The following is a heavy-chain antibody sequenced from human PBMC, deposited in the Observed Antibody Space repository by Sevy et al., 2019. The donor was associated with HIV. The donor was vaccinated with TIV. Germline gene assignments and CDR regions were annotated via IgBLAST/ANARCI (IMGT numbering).Heavy chain of an antibody. J-gene: IGHJ4*02. CDR3: ARDKGESSSSFLGELSY. D-gene: IGHD3-16*02. Sequence: GGSLRLSCAASGFTFIRYAMNWVRQAPGKGLEWEAVISSNGRNKYYADSLKGRFTISRDNSKNTLYLQMNSLRSEDTAVYYCARDKGESSSSFLGELSYWGQGTLVTVSS. CDR1: GFTFIRYA. CDR2: ISSNGRNK. V-gene: IGHV3-30*04.